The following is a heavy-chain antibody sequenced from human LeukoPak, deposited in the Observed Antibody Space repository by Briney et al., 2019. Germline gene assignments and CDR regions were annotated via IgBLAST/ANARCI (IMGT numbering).Heavy chain of an antibody. V-gene: IGHV4-39*07. CDR3: ARVDGDYVGGGGY. D-gene: IGHD4-17*01. Sequence: PSETLSLTCTVSGGSISSSSYYWGWIRQPPGKGLEWIGSIYYSGSTYYNPSLKSRVTISVDTSKNQFSLKLSSVTAADTAVYYCARVDGDYVGGGGYWGQGTLVTVSS. CDR2: IYYSGST. CDR1: GGSISSSSYY. J-gene: IGHJ4*02.